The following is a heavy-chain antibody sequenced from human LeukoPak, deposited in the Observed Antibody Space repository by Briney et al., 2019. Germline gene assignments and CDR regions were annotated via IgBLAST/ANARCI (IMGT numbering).Heavy chain of an antibody. CDR2: ISSSGSSI. CDR3: ARDGQWLDYYYYYYMDV. D-gene: IGHD6-19*01. CDR1: GFTFSNYE. J-gene: IGHJ6*03. Sequence: GGSLRLSCAASGFTFSNYEMNWVRQAPGKGLEWVSYISSSGSSIYYADSVKGRFTISRDNAKNSLYLQMNSLRAEDTAVYYCARDGQWLDYYYYYYMDVWGKGTTVTVSS. V-gene: IGHV3-48*03.